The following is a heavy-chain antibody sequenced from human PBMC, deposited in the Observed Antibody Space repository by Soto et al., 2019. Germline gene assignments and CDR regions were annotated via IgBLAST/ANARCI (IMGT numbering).Heavy chain of an antibody. CDR3: ARGRSDDYFDY. J-gene: IGHJ4*02. CDR2: IKQDGSEK. CDR1: GFTFSGYY. D-gene: IGHD2-15*01. Sequence: GGSLRLSCAASGFTFSGYYMTWVRQSPGRGLELVGNIKQDGSEKYYVDSLKGRFSISRDNAKKSLYLQMNSLRVEDTAVYYCARGRSDDYFDYWGQGTLVTVSS. V-gene: IGHV3-7*01.